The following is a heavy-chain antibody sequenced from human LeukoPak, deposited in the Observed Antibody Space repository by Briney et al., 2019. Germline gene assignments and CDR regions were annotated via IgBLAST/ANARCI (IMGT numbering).Heavy chain of an antibody. CDR1: GFTFSTYS. CDR3: AREDSYYYGSGSYPFDY. Sequence: GGSLRLSCAASGFTFSTYSTNWLRLAPGKGLEWVSSISPDSNYKYYVDSVKGRFTISRDNAKSSLYLQMNSLRAEDTAVYYCAREDSYYYGSGSYPFDYWGQGTLVTVSS. V-gene: IGHV3-21*01. D-gene: IGHD3-10*01. CDR2: ISPDSNYK. J-gene: IGHJ4*02.